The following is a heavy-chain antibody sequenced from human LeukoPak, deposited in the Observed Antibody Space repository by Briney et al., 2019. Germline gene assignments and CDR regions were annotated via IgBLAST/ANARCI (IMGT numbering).Heavy chain of an antibody. CDR3: ARGDGYISFDY. Sequence: SETLSLTCTVSGGSISSYHWSWIRQPPGKGLEWIGYIYYSGSTNYNPSLKSRVTISVDTSKNQFSLKLSSVTAADTAVYYCARGDGYISFDYWGQGTLVTVSS. CDR1: GGSISSYH. D-gene: IGHD5-24*01. V-gene: IGHV4-59*01. CDR2: IYYSGST. J-gene: IGHJ4*02.